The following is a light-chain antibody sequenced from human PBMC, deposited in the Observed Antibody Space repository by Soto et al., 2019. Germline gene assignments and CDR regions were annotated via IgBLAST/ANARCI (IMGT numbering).Light chain of an antibody. CDR2: GAT. CDR3: QQYAVSPLT. CDR1: EPIRNPY. V-gene: IGKV3-20*01. J-gene: IGKJ4*01. Sequence: VLPQSPDTLSLSPGERATLSCRTSEPIRNPYMDWYQQQHGQAPRLLIYGATSRAIGIPDRFSGSGSGTDFTLTISRLEPEDFARDYCQQYAVSPLTF.